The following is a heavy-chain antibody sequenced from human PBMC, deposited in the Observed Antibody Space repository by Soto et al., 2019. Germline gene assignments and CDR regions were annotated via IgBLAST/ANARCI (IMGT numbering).Heavy chain of an antibody. CDR2: INEDGSEK. Sequence: EVQLVESGGGLVQPGGSLRLSCAASGFTFSSSWMSWVRQAPGKGLEWVGHINEDGSEKFYVDSLKGRFIISRDNAKNSLYLQMHSLRAEDTAVYYCARLYSTYWYDSYYMDVWGNGTTVAVSS. CDR1: GFTFSSSW. J-gene: IGHJ6*03. CDR3: ARLYSTYWYDSYYMDV. D-gene: IGHD1-1*01. V-gene: IGHV3-7*01.